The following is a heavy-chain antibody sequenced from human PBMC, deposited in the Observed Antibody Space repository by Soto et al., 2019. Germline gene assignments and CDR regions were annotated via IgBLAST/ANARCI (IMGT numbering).Heavy chain of an antibody. D-gene: IGHD4-17*01. CDR3: ARDRGDYGSDY. CDR2: INPNSGGT. J-gene: IGHJ4*02. CDR1: GYTFTVYY. Sequence: ASLKVSCKASGYTFTVYYMHWVRQAPGQGLEWMGWINPNSGGTNYAQKFQGWVTMTRDTSISTAYMELSRLRSDDTAVYYCARDRGDYGSDYWGQGTLVTVSS. V-gene: IGHV1-2*04.